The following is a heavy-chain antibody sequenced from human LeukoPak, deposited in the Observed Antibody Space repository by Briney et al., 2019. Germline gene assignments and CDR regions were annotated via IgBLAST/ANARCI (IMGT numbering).Heavy chain of an antibody. J-gene: IGHJ4*02. Sequence: GGSLRLSCAASGFTFSSYAMHWVRQAPGKGLEWVAVISYDGSNKYYADSVKGRFTISRDNAKNTLYLQMNSLRAEDTAVYYCARDGLAVAPGPLVDYWGQGTLVTVSS. CDR3: ARDGLAVAPGPLVDY. V-gene: IGHV3-30-3*01. D-gene: IGHD6-19*01. CDR2: ISYDGSNK. CDR1: GFTFSSYA.